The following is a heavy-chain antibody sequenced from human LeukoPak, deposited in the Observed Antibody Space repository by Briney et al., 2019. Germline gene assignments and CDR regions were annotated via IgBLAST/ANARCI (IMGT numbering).Heavy chain of an antibody. CDR3: ARGRRLGGDYYPIDF. J-gene: IGHJ4*02. D-gene: IGHD2-21*01. CDR1: GFTVSTNY. CDR2: IHSGGTT. Sequence: PGGSLRLSCAASGFTVSTNYVSWVRQAPGKGLEWVSVIHSGGTTYYADSVKGRFTISIDNSKNTVYLQMNSLRAEDTAVYFCARGRRLGGDYYPIDFWGQGTLVTVSS. V-gene: IGHV3-53*01.